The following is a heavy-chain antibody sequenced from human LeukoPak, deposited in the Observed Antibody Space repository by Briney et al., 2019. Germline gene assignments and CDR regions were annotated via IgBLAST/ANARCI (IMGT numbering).Heavy chain of an antibody. CDR1: GVSISSYY. D-gene: IGHD5-18*01. J-gene: IGHJ5*02. CDR2: FYYTGST. Sequence: PSETLSLTCTVSGVSISSYYWSWIRQPPGKGLEWIGYFYYTGSTNYNPSLKSRVTISVDTSKNQFSLKLSSVTAADTAVYYCARGPPNTAMAINNWFDPWGQGTLVTVSS. CDR3: ARGPPNTAMAINNWFDP. V-gene: IGHV4-59*01.